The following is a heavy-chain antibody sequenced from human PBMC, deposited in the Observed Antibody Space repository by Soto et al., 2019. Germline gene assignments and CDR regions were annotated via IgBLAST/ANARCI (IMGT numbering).Heavy chain of an antibody. D-gene: IGHD2-2*01. CDR1: GGSISSSNW. Sequence: SETLSLTCAVSGGSISSSNWWSWVRQPPGKGLEWIGEIYHSGSTNYKPSLKSRVTISVDKSKNQFSLKVTSVTAADTAVYYCARLYGYCIRNSCHGHYAMDVWGQGTTVTVSS. V-gene: IGHV4-4*02. CDR3: ARLYGYCIRNSCHGHYAMDV. CDR2: IYHSGST. J-gene: IGHJ6*02.